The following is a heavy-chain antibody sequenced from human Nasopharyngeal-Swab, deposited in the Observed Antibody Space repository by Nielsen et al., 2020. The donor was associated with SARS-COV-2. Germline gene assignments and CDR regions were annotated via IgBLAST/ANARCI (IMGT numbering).Heavy chain of an antibody. Sequence: WVRQAPGQGLEWMGWMNPNSGNTGYARKFQGRVTMTRNTSISTAYMELSSLRSEDTAVYYCARDWTKFDPWGQGTLVTVSS. J-gene: IGHJ5*02. D-gene: IGHD2-8*01. CDR2: MNPNSGNT. CDR3: ARDWTKFDP. V-gene: IGHV1-8*01.